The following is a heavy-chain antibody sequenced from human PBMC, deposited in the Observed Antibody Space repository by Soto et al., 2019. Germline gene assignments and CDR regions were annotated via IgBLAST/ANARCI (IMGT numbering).Heavy chain of an antibody. Sequence: ASGNVSCKASGYTFTSYDINWVRQATGQGLEWMGWMNPNSGNTGYAQKFQGRVTMTRNTSISTAYMELSSLRSEDTAVYYCARDTIFGMAANWFDPWGQGTLVTVSS. D-gene: IGHD3-3*01. V-gene: IGHV1-8*01. CDR2: MNPNSGNT. J-gene: IGHJ5*02. CDR1: GYTFTSYD. CDR3: ARDTIFGMAANWFDP.